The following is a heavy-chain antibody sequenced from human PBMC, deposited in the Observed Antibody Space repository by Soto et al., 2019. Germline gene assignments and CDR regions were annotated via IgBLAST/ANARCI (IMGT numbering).Heavy chain of an antibody. D-gene: IGHD3-22*01. CDR1: GFTFSSYA. J-gene: IGHJ5*02. CDR3: AKDPHSYYYDSSGYYRYNWFDP. CDR2: ISGSGGST. V-gene: IGHV3-23*01. Sequence: GGSLRLSCAASGFTFSSYAMSRVRQAPGKGLEWVSAISGSGGSTYYADSVKGRFTISRDNSKNTLYLQMNSLRAEDTAVYYCAKDPHSYYYDSSGYYRYNWFDPWGQGTLVTVSS.